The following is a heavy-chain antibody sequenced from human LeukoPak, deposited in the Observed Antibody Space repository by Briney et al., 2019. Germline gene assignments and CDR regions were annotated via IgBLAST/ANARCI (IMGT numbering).Heavy chain of an antibody. J-gene: IGHJ6*03. CDR3: ARVTHLTYYDFRAYYYYMDV. CDR1: GYTFTSYG. CDR2: ISAYNGNT. D-gene: IGHD3-3*01. V-gene: IGHV1-18*01. Sequence: GASVKVSCKASGYTFTSYGISRVRQAPGQGLEWMGWISAYNGNTNYAQKLQGRVTMTTDTSTSTAYMELRSLRSDDTAVYYCARVTHLTYYDFRAYYYYMDVWGKGTTVTVSS.